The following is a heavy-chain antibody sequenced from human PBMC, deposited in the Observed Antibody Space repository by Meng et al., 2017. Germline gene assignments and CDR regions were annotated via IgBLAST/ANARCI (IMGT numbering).Heavy chain of an antibody. CDR1: GCTFSSYA. D-gene: IGHD3-22*01. CDR2: IIPIFGTA. J-gene: IGHJ4*02. V-gene: IGHV1-69*06. Sequence: QVQLGQSGDEVKKPGSSGKVSCKASGCTFSSYAISWVRQAPGQGLEWMGGIIPIFGTANYAQKFQGRVTITADKSTSTAYMELSSLRSEDTAVYYCASTYYYDSSGYGGFGYWGQGTLVTVSS. CDR3: ASTYYYDSSGYGGFGY.